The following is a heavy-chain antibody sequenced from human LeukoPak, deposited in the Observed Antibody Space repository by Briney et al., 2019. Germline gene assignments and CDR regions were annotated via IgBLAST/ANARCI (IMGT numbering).Heavy chain of an antibody. Sequence: GGSLRLSCSASGFTFSSYAMHWVRQAPGKGLEYVSAISSDGDSTYHADSVKGRFTISRDNSKNTLYLQMSSLRTEDTAVYYCAAGTAADYWGQGTLVTVSS. D-gene: IGHD6-13*01. CDR2: ISSDGDST. J-gene: IGHJ4*02. CDR3: AAGTAADY. CDR1: GFTFSSYA. V-gene: IGHV3-64D*09.